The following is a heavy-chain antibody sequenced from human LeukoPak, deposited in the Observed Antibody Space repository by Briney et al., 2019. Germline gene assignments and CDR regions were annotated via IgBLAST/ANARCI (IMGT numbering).Heavy chain of an antibody. CDR2: ISGGGRT. J-gene: IGHJ4*02. CDR1: GFTFSSYG. V-gene: IGHV3-23*01. Sequence: GGSLTLSCAASGFTFSSYGMSWVRQAPGKGPEWASVISGGGRTYYAESVKGRFTISRDNSKNTLYLQMNNLRAEDTAAYYCAKGRDSYAYGDFDYWGQGTLVTVSS. D-gene: IGHD5-18*01. CDR3: AKGRDSYAYGDFDY.